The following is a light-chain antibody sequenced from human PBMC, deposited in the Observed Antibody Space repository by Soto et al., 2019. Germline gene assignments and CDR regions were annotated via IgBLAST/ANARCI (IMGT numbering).Light chain of an antibody. CDR1: QSVAYN. V-gene: IGKV3-15*01. CDR3: KQYNDWPPYT. J-gene: IGKJ2*01. Sequence: EILMTQSPVTLSVSPGESATLSCRASQSVAYNLAWYQQKPGQAPRLLIYGASTRATDIPARFSGSGFGTEFTLTINTLQSEDFAVYYCKQYNDWPPYTFGQGTKLHIK. CDR2: GAS.